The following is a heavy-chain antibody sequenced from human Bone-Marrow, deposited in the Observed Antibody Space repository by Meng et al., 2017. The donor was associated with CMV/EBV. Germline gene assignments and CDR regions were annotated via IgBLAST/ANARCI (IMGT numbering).Heavy chain of an antibody. V-gene: IGHV3-20*04. CDR1: GFTFDDYG. J-gene: IGHJ4*02. Sequence: GGSLRLSCAASGFTFDDYGMSWVRQAPGKGLEWVSGINWTGGSTGYADSVKGRFTISRDNAKNSLYLQMNSLRAEDTALYYCARVGVIFGVVIPPYYFDYWGQGTLVTVSS. CDR3: ARVGVIFGVVIPPYYFDY. D-gene: IGHD3-3*01. CDR2: INWTGGST.